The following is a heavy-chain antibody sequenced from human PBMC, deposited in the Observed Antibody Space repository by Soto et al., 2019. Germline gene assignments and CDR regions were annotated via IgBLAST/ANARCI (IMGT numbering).Heavy chain of an antibody. D-gene: IGHD6-13*01. Sequence: QVHLQESGPGLVKSSQTLSLTCTVSGASINRGGFYWSWVRQFPGKGLEWIGYIDYRGRTFYSPSLQSQATISSDTSKNQFSLEVNSVTAADTAVFFCARVSAAGTRWFDPWGQGTLVTVSS. CDR3: ARVSAAGTRWFDP. CDR2: IDYRGRT. CDR1: GASINRGGFY. V-gene: IGHV4-31*01. J-gene: IGHJ5*02.